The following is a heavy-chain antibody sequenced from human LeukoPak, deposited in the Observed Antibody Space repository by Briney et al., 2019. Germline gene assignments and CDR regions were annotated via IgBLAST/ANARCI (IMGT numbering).Heavy chain of an antibody. V-gene: IGHV1-2*02. CDR1: GYTLTGYY. D-gene: IGHD2-15*01. Sequence: GASVKVSCKASGYTLTGYYMHWVRHAPGRGLEWRGWLNPNSGGTHYAQKFQGRVTMTRDTSISTAYVELSRLRSDDTAVYYCARVRGYCSGGSCSKRFLAGGYFDYWGQGTLVTVSS. J-gene: IGHJ4*02. CDR3: ARVRGYCSGGSCSKRFLAGGYFDY. CDR2: LNPNSGGT.